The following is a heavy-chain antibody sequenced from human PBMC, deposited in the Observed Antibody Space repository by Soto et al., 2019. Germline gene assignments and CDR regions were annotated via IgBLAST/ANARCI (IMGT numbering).Heavy chain of an antibody. V-gene: IGHV4-30-2*01. CDR1: GGSISSGGYP. CDR3: ARYGDYLWFDP. Sequence: SETLSLTCAVSGGSISSGGYPWSWIRQPPGKGLEWIGYIYHSGSTYYNPSLKSRVTISVDRSKNQFSLKLSSVTAADTAVYYCARYGDYLWFDPWGQGTLVTVSS. J-gene: IGHJ5*02. D-gene: IGHD4-17*01. CDR2: IYHSGST.